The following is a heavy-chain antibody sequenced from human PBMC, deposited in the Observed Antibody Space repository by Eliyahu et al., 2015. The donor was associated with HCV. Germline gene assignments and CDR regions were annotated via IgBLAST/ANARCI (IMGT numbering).Heavy chain of an antibody. D-gene: IGHD2-15*01. V-gene: IGHV3-30*18. J-gene: IGHJ2*01. CDR1: GFTFSSYG. Sequence: QVQLVESGGGVVQPGRSLRLSCAASGFTFSSYGMHWVRQAPGKGLGWVAVISYDGSNKYYADSVKGRFTISRDNSKNTLYLQMNSLRAEDTAVYYCAKDRAAKRVLWYFDLWGRGTLVTVSS. CDR2: ISYDGSNK. CDR3: AKDRAAKRVLWYFDL.